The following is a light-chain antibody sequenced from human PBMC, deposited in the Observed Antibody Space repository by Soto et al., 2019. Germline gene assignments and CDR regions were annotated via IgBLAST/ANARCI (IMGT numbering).Light chain of an antibody. CDR1: QDIGTY. CDR3: QQYDILPIT. V-gene: IGKV1-33*01. Sequence: IRMTQSPSSFSGSTGDRVSITCRATQDIGTYLAWYQQIPGKAPKLLIYDASNLEIGVPSRFSGSGSGTHFTFTISSLQTEDIGTYYCQQYDILPITFGRGTRLEI. J-gene: IGKJ5*01. CDR2: DAS.